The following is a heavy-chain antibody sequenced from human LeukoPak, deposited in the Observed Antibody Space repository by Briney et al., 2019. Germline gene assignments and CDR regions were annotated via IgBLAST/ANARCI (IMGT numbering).Heavy chain of an antibody. J-gene: IGHJ3*01. V-gene: IGHV3-23*01. CDR3: ARDPPVLRYFDWLPQRDAFVV. CDR2: IGTSSANT. Sequence: GGSLRLSCAASGFTFSSFALSWIRQAPGKGLEWVSAIGTSSANTYYADSVKGRFTISRDNSQNTLYLQINNLRAEDTAVYYCARDPPVLRYFDWLPQRDAFVVWGQGTMVTVSS. D-gene: IGHD3-9*01. CDR1: GFTFSSFA.